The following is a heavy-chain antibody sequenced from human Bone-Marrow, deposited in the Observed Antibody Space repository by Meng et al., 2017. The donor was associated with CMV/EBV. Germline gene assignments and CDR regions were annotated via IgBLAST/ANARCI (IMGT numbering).Heavy chain of an antibody. Sequence: LSLTCAASGFTFSSHGTHWVRQAPGKGLEWVAFIRYDGKNKYYADSVKGRFNISRDNSKYTLYLQMNSLRAEDTAVYYGAKADGYRYGNYYYYGMDVWGQGNTVNVSS. CDR1: GFTFSSHG. CDR3: AKADGYRYGNYYYYGMDV. J-gene: IGHJ6*02. D-gene: IGHD5-18*01. CDR2: IRYDGKNK. V-gene: IGHV3-30*02.